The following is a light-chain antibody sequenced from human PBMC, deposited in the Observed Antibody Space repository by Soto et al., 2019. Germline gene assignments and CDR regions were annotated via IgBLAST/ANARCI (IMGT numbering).Light chain of an antibody. CDR3: QQYSNWPPIT. J-gene: IGKJ5*01. CDR1: QSVSSSY. V-gene: IGKV3-20*01. Sequence: ELVLTQSPGTLSLSPGERATLSCRASQSVSSSYLAWYQQKPGQAPRLLIYGASSRATGIPDRFSGSGSGTEFTLTISSLQSEDFAVYYCQQYSNWPPITFGQGTRLEIK. CDR2: GAS.